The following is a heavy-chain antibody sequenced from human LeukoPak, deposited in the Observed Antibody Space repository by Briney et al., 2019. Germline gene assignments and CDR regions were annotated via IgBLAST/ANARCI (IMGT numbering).Heavy chain of an antibody. D-gene: IGHD2-21*02. CDR1: GGSISSHN. J-gene: IGHJ4*02. CDR2: ISASGTT. CDR3: ARDLSKVTGTFEY. Sequence: PSETLSLTCSVSGGSISSHNWSWIRQAAGKGLEWIGHISASGTTNYNPSLKSRVTMSVDTSNIQFSLKLSSVTAADTAVYYCARDLSKVTGTFEYWGQGTLVTVSS. V-gene: IGHV4-4*07.